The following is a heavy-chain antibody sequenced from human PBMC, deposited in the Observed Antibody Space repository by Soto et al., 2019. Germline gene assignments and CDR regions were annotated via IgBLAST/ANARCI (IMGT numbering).Heavy chain of an antibody. D-gene: IGHD1-1*01. J-gene: IGHJ3*02. V-gene: IGHV1-69*13. CDR3: ARDSNDAHAFDI. CDR1: GGTFSSYA. CDR2: IIPIFGTA. Sequence: SVKVSCKASGGTFSSYAISWVRQAPGQGLEWMGGIIPIFGTANYAQKFQGRVTITADESTSTAYMELSSLRSEDTAVYYCARDSNDAHAFDIWGQGTMVTVSS.